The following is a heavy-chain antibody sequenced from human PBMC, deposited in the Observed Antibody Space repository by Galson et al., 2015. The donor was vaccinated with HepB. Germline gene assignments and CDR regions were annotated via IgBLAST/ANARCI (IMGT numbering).Heavy chain of an antibody. V-gene: IGHV4-34*01. CDR1: GVSLSDYS. J-gene: IGHJ2*01. Sequence: SETLSLTCAAHGVSLSDYSRSWIRQPPGKGPEWIGEISQSGGTNYNPSLKSRVTISMDSSKNQVALKLGSVTAADTAVYYCARGGKRYWYFDLWGRGTLVIVSS. CDR3: ARGGKRYWYFDL. CDR2: ISQSGGT.